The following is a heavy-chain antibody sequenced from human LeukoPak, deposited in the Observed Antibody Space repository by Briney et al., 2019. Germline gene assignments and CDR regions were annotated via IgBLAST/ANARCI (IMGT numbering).Heavy chain of an antibody. V-gene: IGHV1-46*01. Sequence: GASVKVSCKASGYTFTSYYMHWVRQAPGQGLEWMGIINPSGGSTSYAQKFQGRVTMTRDMSTSTVYMELSSLRSEDTAVYYRARRARWDWYFDLWGRGTLVTVSS. CDR3: ARRARWDWYFDL. CDR2: INPSGGST. D-gene: IGHD3-3*01. CDR1: GYTFTSYY. J-gene: IGHJ2*01.